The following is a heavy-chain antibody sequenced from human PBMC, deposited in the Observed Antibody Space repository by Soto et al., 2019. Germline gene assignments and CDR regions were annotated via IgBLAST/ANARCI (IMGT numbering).Heavy chain of an antibody. Sequence: GGSLRLSCAASVFTFSRHGMHWVRQARGKGLEWVAVISDGGSNKDYADSVKGRFTISRDNSKNTLYLQMNSLRAEDTAVYYCAKDLLRCSSTSCYTLGYYYGMDVWGQGTTVTVSS. J-gene: IGHJ6*02. CDR2: ISDGGSNK. CDR3: AKDLLRCSSTSCYTLGYYYGMDV. D-gene: IGHD2-2*02. V-gene: IGHV3-30*18. CDR1: VFTFSRHG.